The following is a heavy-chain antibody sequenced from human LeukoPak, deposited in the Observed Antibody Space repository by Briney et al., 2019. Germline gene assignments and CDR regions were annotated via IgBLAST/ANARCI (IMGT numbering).Heavy chain of an antibody. CDR1: GFTFSSHG. V-gene: IGHV3-33*01. Sequence: GRSLRLSCAASGFTFSSHGMHWVRQAPGKGLEWVAVIWYDGSNKYYADSVKGRFTISRDNSKNTLYLQMNSLRAEDTAVYYCARPYRASSSMGYFDYRGQGTLVTVSS. D-gene: IGHD6-6*01. J-gene: IGHJ4*02. CDR2: IWYDGSNK. CDR3: ARPYRASSSMGYFDY.